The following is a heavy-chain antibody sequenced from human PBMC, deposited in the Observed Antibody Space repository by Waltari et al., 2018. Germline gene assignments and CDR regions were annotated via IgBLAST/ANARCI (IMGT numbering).Heavy chain of an antibody. CDR3: AKKNDEVFERDGLVCDAFDM. D-gene: IGHD1-1*01. V-gene: IGHV3-9*01. CDR1: GFTFDYYS. Sequence: EVQLVESGGGLVQPGRSLRLSCVASGFTFDYYSMHWVRQAPGKGLGWVAVGNCNSGSIGYGGSVKGRFTISRDNARNSLYLQMSGLTSEDTALYYCAKKNDEVFERDGLVCDAFDMWGQGTMVTVSS. CDR2: GNCNSGSI. J-gene: IGHJ3*02.